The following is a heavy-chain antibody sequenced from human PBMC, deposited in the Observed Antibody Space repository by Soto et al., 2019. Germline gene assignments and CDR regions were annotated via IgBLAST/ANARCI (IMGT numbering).Heavy chain of an antibody. Sequence: SETLSLPCAFSGFPIDTSYFWVWIRQTPGEGLEYIGFIPHSGRTFFNPSLNSQLTISFDTAKNEFSLNLKSVSAAVTAVCLCARGRGFRLFGVWLDSWGPGTPVTVSS. D-gene: IGHD3-10*01. J-gene: IGHJ4*02. CDR1: GFPIDTSYF. CDR2: IPHSGRT. V-gene: IGHV4-38-2*01. CDR3: ARGRGFRLFGVWLDS.